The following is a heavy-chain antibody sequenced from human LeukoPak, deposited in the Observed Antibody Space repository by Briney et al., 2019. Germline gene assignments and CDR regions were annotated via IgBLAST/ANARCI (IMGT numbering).Heavy chain of an antibody. Sequence: ASVKVSCKAPGYTFTGYCMHWVRQAPGQGLEWMGWINPNSGGTNYAQKFQGRVTMTRDTSINTVYMELSRLRSDDTAVYFCARGPHYDILYYMDVWGKGTTVTVSS. CDR1: GYTFTGYC. V-gene: IGHV1-2*02. D-gene: IGHD3-9*01. J-gene: IGHJ6*03. CDR3: ARGPHYDILYYMDV. CDR2: INPNSGGT.